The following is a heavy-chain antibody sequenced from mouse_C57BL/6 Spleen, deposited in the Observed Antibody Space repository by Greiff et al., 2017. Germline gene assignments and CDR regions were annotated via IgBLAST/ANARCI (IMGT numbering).Heavy chain of an antibody. D-gene: IGHD1-1*01. J-gene: IGHJ2*01. CDR3: ARKGELLRYDY. CDR1: GYTFTSYW. Sequence: QVQLKQPGAELVKPGASVKLSCKASGYTFTSYWMQWVKQRPGQGLEWIGEIDPSDSYTNYNQKFKGKATLTVDTSSSTAYMQLSSLTSEDSAVYYCARKGELLRYDYWGQGTTLTVSS. CDR2: IDPSDSYT. V-gene: IGHV1-50*01.